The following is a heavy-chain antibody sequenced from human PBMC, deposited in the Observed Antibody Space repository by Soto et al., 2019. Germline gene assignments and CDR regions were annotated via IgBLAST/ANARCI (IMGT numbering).Heavy chain of an antibody. V-gene: IGHV4-39*01. CDR1: GGSISSSSYY. CDR2: IYYSGST. CDR3: ARRVVCSSTSCYDYYYYYGMDV. Sequence: SETLSLTCTVSGGSISSSSYYWGWIRQPPGKGLEWIGSIYYSGSTYYNPSLKSRVTISVDTSKNQFSLKLSSVTAADTAVYYCARRVVCSSTSCYDYYYYYGMDVWGQGTTVTVSS. J-gene: IGHJ6*02. D-gene: IGHD2-2*01.